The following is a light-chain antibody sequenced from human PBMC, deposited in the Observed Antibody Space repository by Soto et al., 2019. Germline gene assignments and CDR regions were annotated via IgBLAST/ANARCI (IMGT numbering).Light chain of an antibody. CDR2: WAS. J-gene: IGKJ1*01. Sequence: DIVMTQSPDSLAVSLGERATINCKSSQSVLYSSNNKNSVAWYQQKPGQPPQLLIYWASTRESGVPDRFSGSESGTEFTLTISSLQSEDFAVYYCQQYNNWPPGTFGQGTKVDIK. CDR1: QSVLYSSNNKNS. V-gene: IGKV4-1*01. CDR3: QQYNNWPPGT.